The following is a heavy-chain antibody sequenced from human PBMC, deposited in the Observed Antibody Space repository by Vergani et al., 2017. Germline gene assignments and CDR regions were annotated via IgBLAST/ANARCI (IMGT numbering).Heavy chain of an antibody. V-gene: IGHV3-9*02. CDR3: AKDLGTSSGGAWFDP. CDR1: GFTSAGYA. D-gene: IGHD6-6*01. J-gene: IGHJ5*02. Sequence: EVQLEVSGGGLVLPGRSLRLSCVASGFTSAGYAMHWVRQAPGKGLEWVSGISWNSNSICYADSVKGRFTISRDNAKNSLYLQMNSLRAEDTALYYCAKDLGTSSGGAWFDPWGQGTLGTVSS. CDR2: ISWNSNSI.